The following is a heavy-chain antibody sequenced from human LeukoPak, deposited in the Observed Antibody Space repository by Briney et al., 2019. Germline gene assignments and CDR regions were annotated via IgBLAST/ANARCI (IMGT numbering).Heavy chain of an antibody. CDR1: GFTFSTSW. J-gene: IGHJ4*02. D-gene: IGHD1/OR15-1a*01. CDR3: AKDLTWNTADY. V-gene: IGHV3-74*01. CDR2: INTDGRTT. Sequence: GGSLRHSRAASGFTFSTSWMHWFRQAPGKGLVWVSRINTDGRTTGYADSLRGRFTISRDNAKNTLYLQMNGLRAEDTAVYYCAKDLTWNTADYWGQGVLVTVSS.